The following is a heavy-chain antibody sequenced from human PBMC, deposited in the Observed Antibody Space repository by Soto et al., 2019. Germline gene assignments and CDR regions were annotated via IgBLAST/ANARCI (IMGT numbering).Heavy chain of an antibody. J-gene: IGHJ4*02. CDR2: ISAYKGNT. CDR3: ARSFKVTEPGGY. V-gene: IGHV1-18*04. D-gene: IGHD2-21*02. Sequence: QVQLVQSGAEVKKPGASVKVSCKASGYTFTSYGISWVRQAPGQGLEWIGWISAYKGNTNSAKKLQGRVTMTTDTSTSTAYMELSSLRSDDTAVYYCARSFKVTEPGGYWGQGTLVTVSS. CDR1: GYTFTSYG.